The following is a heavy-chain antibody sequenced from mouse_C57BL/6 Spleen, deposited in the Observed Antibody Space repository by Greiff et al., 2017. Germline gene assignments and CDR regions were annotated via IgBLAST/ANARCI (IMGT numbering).Heavy chain of an antibody. J-gene: IGHJ3*01. CDR1: GYSITSGYY. Sequence: DVQLQESGPGLVKPSQSLSLTCSVTGYSITSGYYWNWIRQFPGNNLGWMGYISYDGSNNYNPSLKNRIPFTRDTSKNQFFLKLNSVTTEDTATYYCARPLITSVVGGEFADWGKGTLGTVSA. V-gene: IGHV3-6*01. CDR3: ARPLITSVVGGEFAD. CDR2: ISYDGSN. D-gene: IGHD1-1*01.